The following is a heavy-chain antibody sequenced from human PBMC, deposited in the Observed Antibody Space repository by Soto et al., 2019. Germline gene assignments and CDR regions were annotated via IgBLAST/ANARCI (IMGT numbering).Heavy chain of an antibody. CDR2: ISYDGENQ. D-gene: IGHD3-10*01. Sequence: PGGSLRLSCAASGLSFSHYAMHWVRQPPGKGLEWVALISYDGENQYFTDSVRGRFTISRDNSKTAVYLEMNDLRLDDTATYYCVSPHSESSNAFDLWGQGTLVTVSS. CDR1: GLSFSHYA. V-gene: IGHV3-30*04. CDR3: VSPHSESSNAFDL. J-gene: IGHJ5*02.